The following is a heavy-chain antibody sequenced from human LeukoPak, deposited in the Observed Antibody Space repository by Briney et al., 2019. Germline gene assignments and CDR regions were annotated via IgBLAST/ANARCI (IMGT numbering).Heavy chain of an antibody. CDR2: INPNSGGT. CDR1: GYTFTGYY. V-gene: IGHV1-2*02. CDR3: ARASQKYYDILTGYWFDY. Sequence: GASVTVSCKASGYTFTGYYMHWVRQAPGQGLEWMGWINPNSGGTNYAQKFQGRVTMTRDTSISTAYMELSRLRSDDTAVYYCARASQKYYDILTGYWFDYWGQGTLVTVSS. D-gene: IGHD3-9*01. J-gene: IGHJ4*02.